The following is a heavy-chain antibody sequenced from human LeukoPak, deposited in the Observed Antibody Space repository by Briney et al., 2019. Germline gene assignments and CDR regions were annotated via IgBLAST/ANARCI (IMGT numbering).Heavy chain of an antibody. V-gene: IGHV3-23*01. Sequence: PGGSLRLSCAASGFSFSNYAMTWVRQAPGKGLEWLSSISGSGVNTFSADSVKGRFTISRDNSKNTLFLQMNSLRAEDTALYYCAKNNRQLGIYFFFRGVWRKGTTVPVPS. J-gene: IGHJ6*03. CDR2: ISGSGVNT. CDR1: GFSFSNYA. CDR3: AKNNRQLGIYFFFRGV. D-gene: IGHD7-27*01.